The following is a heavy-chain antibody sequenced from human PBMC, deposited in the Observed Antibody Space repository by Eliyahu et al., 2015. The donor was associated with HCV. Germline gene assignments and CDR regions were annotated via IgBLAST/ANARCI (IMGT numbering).Heavy chain of an antibody. CDR1: GFTFSSYA. CDR2: ISGSGGST. V-gene: IGHV3-23*01. J-gene: IGHJ4*02. CDR3: AKSAAAAGTRWNYFDY. D-gene: IGHD6-13*01. Sequence: EVQLLESGGGLVQPGGSLRLSCAASGFTFSSYAMSWVRQAPGKGLEWVSAISGSGGSTYYADSVKGRFTISRDNSKNTLYLQMNSLRAEDTAVYYCAKSAAAAGTRWNYFDYWGQGTLVTVSS.